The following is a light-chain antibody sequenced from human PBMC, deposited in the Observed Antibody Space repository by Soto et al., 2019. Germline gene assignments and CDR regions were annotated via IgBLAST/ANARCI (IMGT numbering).Light chain of an antibody. Sequence: QAVVTQEPSFSVSPGRTVTLTCGLSSGSVSTTYYPSWYQQTPGQAPRTLIYSTNTRSSGVPDRFSGSILGNKAALTITGAQADDESTYYCVLYMGSGSGVFGGGTKLTVL. CDR2: STN. J-gene: IGLJ3*02. CDR3: VLYMGSGSGV. V-gene: IGLV8-61*01. CDR1: SGSVSTTYY.